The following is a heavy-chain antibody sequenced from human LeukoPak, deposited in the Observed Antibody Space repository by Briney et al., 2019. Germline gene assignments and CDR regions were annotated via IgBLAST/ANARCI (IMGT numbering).Heavy chain of an antibody. Sequence: PSETLSLTCTVSGGSISSSSYYWGWIRQPPGKGLEWIGSIYYSGSTYYNPSLKSRVTISVDTSKNQFSLRLSSGTAADTAVYYCVRLRITMIVVVIVNYFDYWGQATLVTVSS. J-gene: IGHJ4*02. CDR3: VRLRITMIVVVIVNYFDY. CDR1: GGSISSSSYY. CDR2: IYYSGST. D-gene: IGHD3-22*01. V-gene: IGHV4-39*01.